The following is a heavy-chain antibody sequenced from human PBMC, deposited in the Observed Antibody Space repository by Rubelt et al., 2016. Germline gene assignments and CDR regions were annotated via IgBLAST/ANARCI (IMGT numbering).Heavy chain of an antibody. CDR3: AHRGSGSYYLLFDY. CDR1: GFSLSTSGVG. V-gene: IGHV2-5*02. D-gene: IGHD3-10*01. J-gene: IGHJ4*02. CDR2: IYWDDDK. Sequence: QITLKESGPTLVKPTQTLTLTCTFSGFSLSTSGVGVGWIRQPPGKALEWLALIYWDDDKLYSPSLKSRLTITKDTSKNQVVLTMTNMDPVDTATYYCAHRGSGSYYLLFDYWGQGTLVTVSS.